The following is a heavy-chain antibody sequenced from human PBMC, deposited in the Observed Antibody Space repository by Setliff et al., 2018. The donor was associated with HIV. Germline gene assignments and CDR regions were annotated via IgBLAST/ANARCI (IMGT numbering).Heavy chain of an antibody. CDR1: GYTFTDYY. J-gene: IGHJ4*02. CDR3: ARGALLAVFDFDH. D-gene: IGHD3-10*01. CDR2: INVGKGDT. V-gene: IGHV1-3*01. Sequence: GASVKVSCKASGYTFTDYYVQWVRQAPGQGLEWMGWINVGKGDTKYSQELQGRITITTDTSANTAYMELSGLRSDDTAVYFCARGALLAVFDFDHWGQGTQVTVSS.